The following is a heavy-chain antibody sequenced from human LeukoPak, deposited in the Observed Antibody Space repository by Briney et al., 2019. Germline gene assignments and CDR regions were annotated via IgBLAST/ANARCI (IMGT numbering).Heavy chain of an antibody. Sequence: PGGSLRLSCAASGFTFSSYWMHWVRQAPGKGLVWVSRINSDGSSTSYADSAKGRFTISRDNAKNTLYLQMNSLRAEDTAVYYCAREVAQSPDVFDIWGQGTMVTVSS. J-gene: IGHJ3*02. D-gene: IGHD2-15*01. CDR3: AREVAQSPDVFDI. V-gene: IGHV3-74*01. CDR1: GFTFSSYW. CDR2: INSDGSST.